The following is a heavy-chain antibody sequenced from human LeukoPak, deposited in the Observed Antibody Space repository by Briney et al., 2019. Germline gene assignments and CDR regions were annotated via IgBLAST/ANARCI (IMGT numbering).Heavy chain of an antibody. D-gene: IGHD6-13*01. CDR1: GGSISSYY. J-gene: IGHJ4*02. CDR3: ARDVAAAGMGFDY. CDR2: IYYSGST. Sequence: SETLSLTCTVSGGSISSYYWSWIRQPPGKGLEWIGYIYYSGSTNYNPSLKSRVTISVDTSKNQFSLKLSSVTAADTAVYYCARDVAAAGMGFDYWGQGTLVTVFS. V-gene: IGHV4-59*01.